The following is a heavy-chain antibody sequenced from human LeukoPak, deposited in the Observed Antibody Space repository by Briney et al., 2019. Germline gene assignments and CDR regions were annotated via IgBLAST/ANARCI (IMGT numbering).Heavy chain of an antibody. J-gene: IGHJ4*02. CDR2: INPNSGGT. Sequence: ASVKVSCKASGYTFTGYYMHWVRQAPGQGLEWMGWINPNSGGTNYAQKFQGRVTMTRDTSISTAYMELSRLRSDDTAVYCCARVWAEYCGGDCSPFFDYWGQGTLVTVSS. CDR3: ARVWAEYCGGDCSPFFDY. V-gene: IGHV1-2*02. CDR1: GYTFTGYY. D-gene: IGHD2-21*02.